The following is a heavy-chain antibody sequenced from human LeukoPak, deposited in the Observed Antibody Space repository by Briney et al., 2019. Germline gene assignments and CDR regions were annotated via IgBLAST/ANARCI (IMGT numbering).Heavy chain of an antibody. J-gene: IGHJ4*02. CDR2: MSYDAISK. V-gene: IGHV3-30*04. Sequence: GGSLRLSCAASGFTFSSYAMHWVRQAPGQGLEWVAVMSYDAISKYYADSVRGRFTISRDNSKNTLYLQINSLRAEDTAVYYCAKDLRHNWNYDYWGQGTLVTVSS. D-gene: IGHD1-7*01. CDR3: AKDLRHNWNYDY. CDR1: GFTFSSYA.